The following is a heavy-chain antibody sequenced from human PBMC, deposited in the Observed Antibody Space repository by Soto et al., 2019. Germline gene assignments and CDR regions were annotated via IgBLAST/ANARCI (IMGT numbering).Heavy chain of an antibody. CDR1: GFTFTSSA. J-gene: IGHJ6*02. Sequence: SVKVSCKASGFTFTSSAVQWVRQARGQRLEWIGWIVVGSGNTNYAQKFQERVTITRDMSTSTAYMELSSLRSEDTAVYYCAAALSLQGNYYYYGMDVWGQGTTVTSP. CDR3: AAALSLQGNYYYYGMDV. D-gene: IGHD4-4*01. V-gene: IGHV1-58*01. CDR2: IVVGSGNT.